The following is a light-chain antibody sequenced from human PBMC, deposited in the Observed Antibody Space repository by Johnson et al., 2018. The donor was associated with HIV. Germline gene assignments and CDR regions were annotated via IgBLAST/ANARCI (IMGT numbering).Light chain of an antibody. J-gene: IGLJ1*01. CDR3: GTWDSSLRAGAV. Sequence: QSLLTQPPSVSAAPGQKVTISCSGSSSNIGNNYVSWYQQFPGTAPKLLIYDNNKRPSGITDRFSGSKSGTSATLHITGLQTGDEADYYCGTWDSSLRAGAVFDSGTKVTVL. CDR2: DNN. V-gene: IGLV1-51*01. CDR1: SSNIGNNY.